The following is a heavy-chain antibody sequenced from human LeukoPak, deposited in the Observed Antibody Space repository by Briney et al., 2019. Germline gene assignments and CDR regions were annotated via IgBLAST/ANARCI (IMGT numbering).Heavy chain of an antibody. CDR3: AREIVGWYMYYYYYMDV. V-gene: IGHV3-7*01. Sequence: GGSLRLSCAASGFTFSSYWMSWVRQAPGKGLEWVANIKQDESEKYYVDSVKGRFTISRDNAKNSLYLQMNSLRAEDTAVYYCAREIVGWYMYYYYYMDVWGKGTTVTISS. CDR1: GFTFSSYW. D-gene: IGHD6-19*01. J-gene: IGHJ6*03. CDR2: IKQDESEK.